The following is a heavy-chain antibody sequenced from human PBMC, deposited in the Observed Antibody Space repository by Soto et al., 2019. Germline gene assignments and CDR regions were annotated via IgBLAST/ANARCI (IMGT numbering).Heavy chain of an antibody. D-gene: IGHD3-3*01. CDR2: ITSGSSSI. CDR1: GFTFSTYN. Sequence: PGGSLRLACAASGFTFSTYNMNWVRQAPGKGLEWVSYITSGSSSIYSADSVKGRFTISRDNAKNSLYLQMNSLRAEDTAVYYCARDGQVGYYPHHHFYGMHVWGQGTTVSGSS. CDR3: ARDGQVGYYPHHHFYGMHV. J-gene: IGHJ6*02. V-gene: IGHV3-48*01.